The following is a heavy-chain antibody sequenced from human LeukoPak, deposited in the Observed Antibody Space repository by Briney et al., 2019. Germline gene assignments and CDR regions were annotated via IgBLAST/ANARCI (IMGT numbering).Heavy chain of an antibody. D-gene: IGHD6-13*01. Sequence: SETLSLTCAVYGGSFSGYYWSWIRQPPGKGLEWIGEINHSGSTNYNPSLKSRVTISVDTSKNQFSLKLSSVTAADTAVYYCARLGAAAGTPIDYWGQGTLVTVSS. CDR3: ARLGAAAGTPIDY. CDR1: GGSFSGYY. J-gene: IGHJ4*02. V-gene: IGHV4-34*01. CDR2: INHSGST.